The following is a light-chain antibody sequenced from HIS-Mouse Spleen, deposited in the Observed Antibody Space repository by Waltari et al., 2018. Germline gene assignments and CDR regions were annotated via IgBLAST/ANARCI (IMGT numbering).Light chain of an antibody. CDR1: SSDVGGYNY. CDR3: SSYTSSSTLV. CDR2: DVS. V-gene: IGLV2-14*03. Sequence: QSALTQPASVSGSPGQSITISCTGTSSDVGGYNYVSWYQQHPGKPPKLMIYDVSNRPSGGSNRFSGSKSGNTASLTISGLQAEDEADYYCSSYTSSSTLVFGGGTKLTVL. J-gene: IGLJ2*01.